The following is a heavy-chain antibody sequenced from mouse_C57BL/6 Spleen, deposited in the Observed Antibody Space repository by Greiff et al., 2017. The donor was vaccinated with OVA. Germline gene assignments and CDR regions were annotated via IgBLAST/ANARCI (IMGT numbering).Heavy chain of an antibody. CDR2: IDPENGDT. J-gene: IGHJ4*01. Sequence: VQLQQSGAELVRPGASVKLSCTASGFNIKDDYMHWVKQRPEQDLEWIGWIDPENGDTEYASKFQGKATITADTSSNTAYLQLSSLTSEDTAVYYCIYGSSFYYAMDYWGQGTSVTVSS. CDR1: GFNIKDDY. D-gene: IGHD1-1*01. V-gene: IGHV14-4*01. CDR3: IYGSSFYYAMDY.